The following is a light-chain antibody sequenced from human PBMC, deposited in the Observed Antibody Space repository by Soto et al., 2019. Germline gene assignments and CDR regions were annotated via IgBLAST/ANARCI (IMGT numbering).Light chain of an antibody. J-gene: IGLJ2*01. CDR3: QSYDSSLSGFVV. Sequence: QSVLTQPPSVSGAPGQRVTISCTGSSSNIGAGYDVHWYQQLPGTAHKLLIYGNSNRPSGVPDRVSGSKSGTSSSLAITGLQAEDEAYYYGQSYDSSLSGFVVFGGGTTLTVL. CDR2: GNS. CDR1: SSNIGAGYD. V-gene: IGLV1-40*01.